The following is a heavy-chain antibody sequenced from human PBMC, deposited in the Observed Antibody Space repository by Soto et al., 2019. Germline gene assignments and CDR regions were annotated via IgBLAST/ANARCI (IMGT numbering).Heavy chain of an antibody. CDR2: INPNSGGT. CDR1: GYTFTGYY. V-gene: IGHV1-2*02. Sequence: ASVKVSFKASGYTFTGYYMHWLRQAPVQGLEWMGWINPNSGGTNYAQKFQGRVTMTRDTSISTAYMELSRLRSDDTAVYYCATGDSSSWYSRYYGMDVWGQGTTVTV. CDR3: ATGDSSSWYSRYYGMDV. J-gene: IGHJ6*02. D-gene: IGHD6-13*01.